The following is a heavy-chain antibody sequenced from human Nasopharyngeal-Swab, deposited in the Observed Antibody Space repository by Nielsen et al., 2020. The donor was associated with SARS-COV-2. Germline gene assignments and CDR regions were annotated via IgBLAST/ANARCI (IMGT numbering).Heavy chain of an antibody. CDR1: GFTFSSYW. J-gene: IGHJ6*02. CDR2: INGAGNNT. V-gene: IGHV3-74*01. D-gene: IGHD1-7*01. Sequence: GESLKISCAASGFTFSSYWMHWVRQAPGKGLVWVSRINGAGNNTTYADSVKGRFTVSRDNAKNTLYLQMNRLRAEDTAVYYCARDLTGTGYYGMDVWGQGTTVTVSS. CDR3: ARDLTGTGYYGMDV.